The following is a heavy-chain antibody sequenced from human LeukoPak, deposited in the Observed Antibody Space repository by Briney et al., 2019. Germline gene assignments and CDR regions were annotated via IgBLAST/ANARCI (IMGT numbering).Heavy chain of an antibody. CDR2: ISRGSTTT. J-gene: IGHJ4*02. D-gene: IGHD2-15*01. CDR3: AISSSYNYFDY. Sequence: PGGSLRLSCTASGLSFSSYNINWVRQAPGKGLEWVSYISRGSTTTYYADTLKGRFTISRDNAKNSLYLEMNSLRAEDTAVYYCAISSSYNYFDYWGQGTLVTVSS. V-gene: IGHV3-48*01. CDR1: GLSFSSYN.